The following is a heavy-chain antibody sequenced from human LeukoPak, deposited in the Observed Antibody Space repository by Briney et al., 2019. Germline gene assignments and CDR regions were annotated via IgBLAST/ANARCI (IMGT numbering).Heavy chain of an antibody. V-gene: IGHV3-23*01. J-gene: IGHJ4*02. CDR3: AKRPYGSGGGHFDH. CDR1: GFTFTDYA. Sequence: GGSLRLSCVASGFTFTDYAMTWVRQPPGRRLEWVSTITTTVGDTHYADSVKGRFTVSRDDSKGTLFLQMNSLRAEDTGVYYCAKRPYGSGGGHFDHWGQGTLVTVSS. D-gene: IGHD3-10*01. CDR2: ITTTVGDT.